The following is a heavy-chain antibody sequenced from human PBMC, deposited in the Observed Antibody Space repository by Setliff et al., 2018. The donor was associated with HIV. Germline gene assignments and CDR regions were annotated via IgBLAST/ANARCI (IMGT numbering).Heavy chain of an antibody. CDR1: GYSISSGYY. V-gene: IGHV4-38-2*01. Sequence: PSETLSLTCAVSGYSISSGYYWGWIRQPPGKGLEWVGSIYHSGTTYYNPSLKSRVTISVDTSKNQFSLKLSSVTAADTAVFYCARGGYSYGFGRHRAYFQYWGQGTQVTVSS. CDR2: IYHSGTT. CDR3: ARGGYSYGFGRHRAYFQY. D-gene: IGHD5-18*01. J-gene: IGHJ1*01.